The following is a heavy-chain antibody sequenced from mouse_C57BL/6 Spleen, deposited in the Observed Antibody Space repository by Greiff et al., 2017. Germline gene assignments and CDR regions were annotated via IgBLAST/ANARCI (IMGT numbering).Heavy chain of an antibody. CDR1: GNPFPSYW. Sequence: QVQLQQPGAELVKPGVSVKFSCRPSGNPFPSYWITWVKRRPGQGLDGIGDIYPGSGSPTSNKKFKGKATLTVDTSSSPAYMQLSSLTSEDSAVYYCARKRDYDGYFDDWGTGTTVTVSS. CDR2: IYPGSGSP. D-gene: IGHD2-4*01. V-gene: IGHV1-55*01. CDR3: ARKRDYDGYFDD. J-gene: IGHJ1*03.